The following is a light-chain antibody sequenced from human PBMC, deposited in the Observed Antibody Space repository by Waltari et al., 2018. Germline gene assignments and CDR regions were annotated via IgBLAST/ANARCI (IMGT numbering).Light chain of an antibody. V-gene: IGKV3-20*01. CDR1: QIVNNNY. CDR3: QQYSRSGT. J-gene: IGKJ5*01. Sequence: EIVLPQSPGTLSLSPGASATLSCRASQIVNNNYLAWYQQKPGQAPRLLISGTSNRATGIPDRFSGSGSGTDFTLTISRLEPEDFAVYYCQQYSRSGTFGQGTRLEIK. CDR2: GTS.